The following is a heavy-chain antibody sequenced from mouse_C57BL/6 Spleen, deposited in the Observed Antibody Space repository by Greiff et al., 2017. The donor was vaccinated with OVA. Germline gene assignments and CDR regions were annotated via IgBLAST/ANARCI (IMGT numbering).Heavy chain of an antibody. J-gene: IGHJ2*01. Sequence: QVQLQQPGAELVKPGASVKLSCKASGYTFTSYWMLWVKQRPGRGLEWIGRIDPNSGGTKYTEKFKSKATLTVDKPSSTAYMQLSSLTSENSAVYYCARGDSSSNYVNFDYWGQGTTLTVSS. D-gene: IGHD2-5*01. CDR2: IDPNSGGT. V-gene: IGHV1-72*01. CDR3: ARGDSSSNYVNFDY. CDR1: GYTFTSYW.